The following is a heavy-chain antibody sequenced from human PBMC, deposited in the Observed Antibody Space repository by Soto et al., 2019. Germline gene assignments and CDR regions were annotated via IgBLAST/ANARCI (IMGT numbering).Heavy chain of an antibody. CDR2: IYYSGST. D-gene: IGHD3-16*01. Sequence: SETLSLTCTVSGGSISSGGYYWSWIRQHPGKGLEWIGYIYYSGSTYYNPSLKSRVTISVDTSKNQFSLKLSSVTAADTAVYYCARVGLDGYYYGMDVWGQGPTVTVSS. J-gene: IGHJ6*02. V-gene: IGHV4-31*03. CDR1: GGSISSGGYY. CDR3: ARVGLDGYYYGMDV.